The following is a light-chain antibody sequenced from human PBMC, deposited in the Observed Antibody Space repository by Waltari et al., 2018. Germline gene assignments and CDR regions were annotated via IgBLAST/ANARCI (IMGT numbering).Light chain of an antibody. Sequence: EIVLTQSPATLSLSPGERATLSCRASQSVSSYLAWYQQTPGQAPRLLIYDASNRATGIPARFSGSGSGTDFTLTINSLEPEDFAVYFCQHYINWPLTFGGGTKVEI. CDR3: QHYINWPLT. V-gene: IGKV3-11*01. CDR2: DAS. CDR1: QSVSSY. J-gene: IGKJ4*01.